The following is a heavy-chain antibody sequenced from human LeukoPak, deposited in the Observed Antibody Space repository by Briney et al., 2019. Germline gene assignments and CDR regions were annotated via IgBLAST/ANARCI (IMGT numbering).Heavy chain of an antibody. CDR1: GFTFSSYS. J-gene: IGHJ6*02. CDR3: ARRKYSSGSYGMDV. Sequence: GGSLRLSCAASGFTFSSYSMNWVRQAPGKGLEWVSSISSSSSYIYYADSVKGRFTISRDNAKNSLYLQMNSLRAEDTAVYYCARRKYSSGSYGMDVWGQGTTVTVSS. CDR2: ISSSSSYI. D-gene: IGHD6-19*01. V-gene: IGHV3-21*01.